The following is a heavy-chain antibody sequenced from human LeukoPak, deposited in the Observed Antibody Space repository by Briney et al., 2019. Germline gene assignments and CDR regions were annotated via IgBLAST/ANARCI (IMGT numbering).Heavy chain of an antibody. CDR3: ARGRDDYTDYNWFEP. CDR1: GVSFIGYY. Sequence: SETLSLTCAVSGVSFIGYYWSWIRPSPQKGLGWIGEINHSAYTNYNPSPKSRVTISLDTSKTQFSLKLLSATAADTAVYYCARGRDDYTDYNWFEPWGQGTLVTVSS. V-gene: IGHV4-34*01. D-gene: IGHD4-11*01. J-gene: IGHJ5*02. CDR2: INHSAYT.